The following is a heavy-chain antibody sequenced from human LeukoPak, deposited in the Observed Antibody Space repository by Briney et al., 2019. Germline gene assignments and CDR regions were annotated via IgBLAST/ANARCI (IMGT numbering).Heavy chain of an antibody. V-gene: IGHV3-11*05. Sequence: GGSLRLSCAASGLTFSDAWMSWVRRAPGKGLEWVSHVRPGDGPTTYAESVKGRFTISRDNSKNTVSLQMNSLRVEDTAVYYCTRDHITSWQIDFWGQGTMVTVSS. J-gene: IGHJ4*02. CDR1: GLTFSDAW. D-gene: IGHD2-2*01. CDR3: TRDHITSWQIDF. CDR2: VRPGDGPT.